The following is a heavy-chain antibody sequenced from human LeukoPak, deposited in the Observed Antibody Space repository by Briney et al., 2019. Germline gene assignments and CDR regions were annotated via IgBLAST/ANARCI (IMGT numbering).Heavy chain of an antibody. V-gene: IGHV3-21*01. Sequence: GGSLRLSCAASGFTFTSYDMNWLRQAPGKGLEWVSSITSRRGYIYCGDSVKGRFTISRDNAKKSLYLQMNSLRAEDTAVYYCARGGESSVNDYWGQGTLVTVSS. CDR3: ARGGESSVNDY. CDR1: GFTFTSYD. CDR2: ITSRRGYI. D-gene: IGHD2-21*01. J-gene: IGHJ4*02.